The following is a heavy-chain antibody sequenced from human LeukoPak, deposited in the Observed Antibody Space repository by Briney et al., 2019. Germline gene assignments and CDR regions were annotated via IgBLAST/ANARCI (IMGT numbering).Heavy chain of an antibody. CDR3: ARVRVDYDILTGPLGY. CDR1: GFTFSSYS. CDR2: ISSSSSYI. D-gene: IGHD3-9*01. V-gene: IGHV3-21*01. J-gene: IGHJ4*02. Sequence: PGGSLRLSCAASGFTFSSYSMNWVRQAPGKGLEWVSSISSSSSYIYYADSVKGRFTISRDNAKNPLYLQMNSLRAEDTAVYYCARVRVDYDILTGPLGYWGQGTLVTVSS.